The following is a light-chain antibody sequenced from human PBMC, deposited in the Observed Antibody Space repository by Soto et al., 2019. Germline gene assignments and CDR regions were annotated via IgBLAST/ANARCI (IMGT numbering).Light chain of an antibody. CDR2: AAS. J-gene: IGKJ1*01. V-gene: IGKV1-39*01. Sequence: DIQMTQSPSSLSASVGDRVTITCRASQSISGYLNWYQQKPGKAPKLLIYAASSLQSGVPSRFSGSGSGTDFTPTISSLQPEDFATYYCQQSYSTPRTFSQGTKVDIK. CDR3: QQSYSTPRT. CDR1: QSISGY.